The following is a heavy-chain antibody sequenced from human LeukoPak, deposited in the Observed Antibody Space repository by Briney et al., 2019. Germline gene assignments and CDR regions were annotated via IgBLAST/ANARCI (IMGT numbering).Heavy chain of an antibody. J-gene: IGHJ6*03. Sequence: ASVKVSCKASGYTFTSYDINWVRQATGQGLEWMGWMNPNSGNTGYAQKFQGRVTITRNTSISTAYMELSSLRSEDTAVYYCARGGIVVVVAATPHYYYYYMDVWGKGTTVTVSS. D-gene: IGHD2-15*01. CDR3: ARGGIVVVVAATPHYYYYYMDV. V-gene: IGHV1-8*03. CDR2: MNPNSGNT. CDR1: GYTFTSYD.